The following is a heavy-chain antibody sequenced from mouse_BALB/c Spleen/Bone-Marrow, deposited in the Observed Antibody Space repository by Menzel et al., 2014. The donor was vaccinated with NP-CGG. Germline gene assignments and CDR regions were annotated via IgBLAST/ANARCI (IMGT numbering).Heavy chain of an antibody. CDR3: ARWYRDPHFAMDY. CDR2: IYPGDGDT. J-gene: IGHJ4*01. Sequence: ESGAELVRPGSSVKISCKASGYAFSSYWMNWVKQRPGQGLEWIGQIYPGDGDTNYNGNFKDKATLTVDRSSSTAFMQLSSLTSEDSAVYFCARWYRDPHFAMDYWGPGTSATVSS. CDR1: GYAFSSYW. V-gene: IGHV1-80*01. D-gene: IGHD2-14*01.